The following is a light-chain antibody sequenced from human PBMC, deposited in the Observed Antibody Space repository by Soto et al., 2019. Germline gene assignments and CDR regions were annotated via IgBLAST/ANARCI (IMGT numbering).Light chain of an antibody. Sequence: EIVLTQSPATLSLSPGERATLSCRASQSVSSYLAWYQQKPGQAPRLLIYDASTRATGIPARFSGSGSGTDFTLTISRLEPEGFAVYYCQQRSNWPLTFGGGTKVEIK. CDR1: QSVSSY. CDR3: QQRSNWPLT. J-gene: IGKJ4*01. V-gene: IGKV3-11*01. CDR2: DAS.